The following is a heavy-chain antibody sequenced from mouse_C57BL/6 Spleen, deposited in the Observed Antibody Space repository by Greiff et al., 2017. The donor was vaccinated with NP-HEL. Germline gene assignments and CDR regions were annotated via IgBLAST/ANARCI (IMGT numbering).Heavy chain of an antibody. D-gene: IGHD2-10*02. CDR1: GFTFNTYA. V-gene: IGHV10-3*01. CDR2: IRSKSSNYAT. CDR3: VRDREYDPYWYFDV. J-gene: IGHJ1*03. Sequence: EVHLVESGGGLVQPKGSLKLSCAASGFTFNTYAMHWVRQAPGKGLEWVARIRSKSSNYATYYADSVKDRFTIPRDDSQSMLYLQMNNLKTEDTAMYYCVRDREYDPYWYFDVWGTGTTVTVSS.